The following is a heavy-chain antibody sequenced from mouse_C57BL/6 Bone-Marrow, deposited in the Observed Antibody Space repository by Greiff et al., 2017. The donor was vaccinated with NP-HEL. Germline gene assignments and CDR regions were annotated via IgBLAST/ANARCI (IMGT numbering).Heavy chain of an antibody. CDR2: IYPGDGDT. CDR1: GYAFSSSW. V-gene: IGHV1-82*01. D-gene: IGHD1-1*01. J-gene: IGHJ2*01. CDR3: ARGGTTGDFDY. Sequence: QVQLQQSGPELVKPGASVKISCKASGYAFSSSWMNWVKQRPGKGLEWIGRIYPGDGDTNYNGKFKGKATLTADKSSSTAYMQLSSLTSEDSAVYFCARGGTTGDFDYWGQGTTLTVSS.